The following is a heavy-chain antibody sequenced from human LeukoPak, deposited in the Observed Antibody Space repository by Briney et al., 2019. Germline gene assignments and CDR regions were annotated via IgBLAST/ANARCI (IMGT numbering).Heavy chain of an antibody. D-gene: IGHD5-18*01. CDR1: GGSFSGYY. CDR3: ATIQPPVFYFDY. J-gene: IGHJ4*02. CDR2: IIHSGST. V-gene: IGHV4-34*12. Sequence: SETLSLTCAVYGGSFSGYYWSWIRQPPGKGLEWIGEIIHSGSTNYNPSLKSRVTISVDTSKNQFSLKLSSVTAADTAVYYCATIQPPVFYFDYWGQGTLVTVSS.